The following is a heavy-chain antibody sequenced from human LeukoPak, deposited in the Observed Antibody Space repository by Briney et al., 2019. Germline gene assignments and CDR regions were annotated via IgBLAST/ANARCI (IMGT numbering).Heavy chain of an antibody. CDR1: GFTFSSYG. D-gene: IGHD1-26*01. J-gene: IGHJ6*03. CDR3: ARPGGGSYSHYYYYMDV. Sequence: GGSLRLSCAASGFTFSSYGMHWVRQAPGKGLEWVAFIRHDGSNKYYADSVKGRFTISRDNSKNTLYLQMNSLRAEDTAVYYCARPGGGSYSHYYYYMDVWGKGTTVTVSS. V-gene: IGHV3-30*02. CDR2: IRHDGSNK.